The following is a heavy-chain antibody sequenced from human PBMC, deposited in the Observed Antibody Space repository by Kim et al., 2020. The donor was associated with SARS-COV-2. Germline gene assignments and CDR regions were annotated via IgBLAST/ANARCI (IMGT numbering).Heavy chain of an antibody. CDR1: GYTLTELS. Sequence: ASVKVSCKVSGYTLTELSMHWVRQAPGKGLEWMGGFDPEDGETIYAQKFQGRVTMTEDTSTDTAYMELSSLRSEDTAVYYCATAPPYDDRSGYYLDWFDPWGQGTLGTVSP. CDR3: ATAPPYDDRSGYYLDWFDP. D-gene: IGHD3-22*01. J-gene: IGHJ5*02. CDR2: FDPEDGET. V-gene: IGHV1-24*01.